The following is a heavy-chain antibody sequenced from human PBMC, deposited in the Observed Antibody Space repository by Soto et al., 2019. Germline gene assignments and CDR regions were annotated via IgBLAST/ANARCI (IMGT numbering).Heavy chain of an antibody. CDR3: ARSTAMVTDY. J-gene: IGHJ4*02. CDR1: GGSVSSGSYY. V-gene: IGHV4-61*01. D-gene: IGHD5-18*01. CDR2: IYYSGST. Sequence: KPSETLSLTCTVSGGSVSSGSYYWSWIRQPPGKGLEWIGYIYYSGSTNYNPSLKSRVTISVDTSKNQFSLKLSSVTAADTAVYYCARSTAMVTDYWGQGTLVTVSS.